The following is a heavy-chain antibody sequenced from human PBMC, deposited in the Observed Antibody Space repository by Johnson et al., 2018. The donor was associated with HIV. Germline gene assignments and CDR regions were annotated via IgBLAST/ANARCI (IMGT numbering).Heavy chain of an antibody. D-gene: IGHD6-6*01. CDR1: GFTFDDYA. J-gene: IGHJ3*02. CDR3: ASSPMRYSSSAYAFDI. CDR2: ISWNSGSI. V-gene: IGHV3-9*01. Sequence: VQLVESGGGLVQPGRSLRLSCAASGFTFDDYAMHWVRQAPGKGLEWVSGISWNSGSIGYADSVKGRFTISRDNSKNTLYLQMNSLRAEDTAVYYCASSPMRYSSSAYAFDIWGQGTMVSVSS.